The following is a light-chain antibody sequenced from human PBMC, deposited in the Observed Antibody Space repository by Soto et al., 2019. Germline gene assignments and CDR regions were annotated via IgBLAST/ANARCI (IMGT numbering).Light chain of an antibody. V-gene: IGKV3-11*01. Sequence: EIVLTPSPATLSFSPGERATLSCRGSHSVSSYLAWYQRKPGQAPRLLIYDASNRATGIPARFSGSGSGTDFPIIISRVAPEVSADYYCLYRYNPPLTFGGGTKVEIK. J-gene: IGKJ4*01. CDR2: DAS. CDR1: HSVSSY. CDR3: LYRYNPPLT.